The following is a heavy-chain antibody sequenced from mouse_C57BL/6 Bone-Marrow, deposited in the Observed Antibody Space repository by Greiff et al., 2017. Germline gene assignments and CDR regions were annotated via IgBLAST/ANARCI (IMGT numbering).Heavy chain of an antibody. V-gene: IGHV5-4*01. J-gene: IGHJ2*01. CDR3: AREGGDGYFDY. CDR2: ISDGGSYT. Sequence: EVKVVESGGGLVKPGGSLKLSCAASGFTFSSYAMSWVRQTPEKGLEWVATISDGGSYTYYPDNVKGRFTISRDNAKNNLYLQMSHLKSEDTAMYYCAREGGDGYFDYWGQGTTRTVSS. CDR1: GFTFSSYA. D-gene: IGHD2-13*01.